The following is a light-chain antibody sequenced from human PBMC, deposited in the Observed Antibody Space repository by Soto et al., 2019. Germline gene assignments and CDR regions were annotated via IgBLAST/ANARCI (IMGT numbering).Light chain of an antibody. V-gene: IGKV1-5*01. CDR2: DAS. J-gene: IGKJ1*01. CDR3: QQYNSSSGT. CDR1: QSISSW. Sequence: IQITYSPSTLSASVGDRVTITCRASQSISSWLAWYQQKPGKAPKLVIYDASSLESGVPSRFSGSGSGTEFTLTISTLHPDDFAVYYCQQYNSSSGTLGKGTKV.